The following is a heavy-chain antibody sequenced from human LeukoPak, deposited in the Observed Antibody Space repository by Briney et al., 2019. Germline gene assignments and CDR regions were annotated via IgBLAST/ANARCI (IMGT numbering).Heavy chain of an antibody. D-gene: IGHD4-17*01. J-gene: IGHJ3*02. CDR3: AREGAYGDQPQGVEAFDI. CDR2: INHSGST. V-gene: IGHV4-34*01. Sequence: PSETLSLTCAVYGGSFSGYYWSWIRQPPGKGLEWIGEINHSGSTNYNPSLKSRVTISVDTSKNQFSLKLSSVTAADTAVYYCAREGAYGDQPQGVEAFDIWGQGTMVTVSS. CDR1: GGSFSGYY.